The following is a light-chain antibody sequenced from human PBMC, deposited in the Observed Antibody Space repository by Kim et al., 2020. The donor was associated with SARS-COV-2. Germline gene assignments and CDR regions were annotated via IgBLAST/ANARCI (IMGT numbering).Light chain of an antibody. V-gene: IGKV3-11*01. CDR2: EAY. CDR3: QQRSQWPLT. CDR1: QSVGNS. J-gene: IGKJ4*01. Sequence: EIVLTQSPATLSLSPGETATLSCRASQSVGNSLAWYQQKPGQAPRLVMYEAYNRATGFPARFSGSGSGTDLTLTISGLEAEDFAVYYCQQRSQWPLTFGGGTKVDIK.